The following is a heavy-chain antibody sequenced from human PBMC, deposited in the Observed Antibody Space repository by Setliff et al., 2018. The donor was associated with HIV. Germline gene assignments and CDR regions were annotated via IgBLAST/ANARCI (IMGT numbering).Heavy chain of an antibody. CDR2: IDSSGTT. J-gene: IGHJ5*02. V-gene: IGHV4-4*07. CDR3: ARDRHSSGLGSYGP. Sequence: PETLSLTCTISGGSFGVYRWSWIRQSAGRGREWNGRIDSSGTTDYKPSLKGRVPISVDTSGNQFSLRVTSVTAADTAVYFWARDRHSSGLGSYGPWGPGILVTVSS. D-gene: IGHD3-10*01. CDR1: GGSFGVYR.